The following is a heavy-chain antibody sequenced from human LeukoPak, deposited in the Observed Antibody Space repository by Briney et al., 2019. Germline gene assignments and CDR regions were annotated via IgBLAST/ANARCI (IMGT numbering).Heavy chain of an antibody. Sequence: GGSLRLSCAASGFTFSSYWMSWVRQAPGKVLEWVANIKQDGSEKYYVDSVKGRFTISRDNAKNSLYLQMNSLRAEDTAVYSCARNGFSRPDPFDFWGQGTLVTVSS. CDR1: GFTFSSYW. CDR3: ARNGFSRPDPFDF. V-gene: IGHV3-7*05. CDR2: IKQDGSEK. D-gene: IGHD2-8*01. J-gene: IGHJ4*02.